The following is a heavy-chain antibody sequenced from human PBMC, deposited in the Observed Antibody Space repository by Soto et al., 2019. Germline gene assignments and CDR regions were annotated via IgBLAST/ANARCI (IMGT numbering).Heavy chain of an antibody. CDR1: GATFNDYT. J-gene: IGHJ6*03. CDR2: VVPLLDAS. Sequence: QVQLVQSGAEVKKPGSSVRIACAASGATFNDYTFTWVRRAPGHGIERMGGVVPLLDASNYAEEFQDRVTITADSSTSTVYMELSGLKSEDSAIYYCASGKSQMTQDRMGFYYYMDVWGKGTTVTVSS. CDR3: ASGKSQMTQDRMGFYYYMDV. D-gene: IGHD2-15*01. V-gene: IGHV1-69*08.